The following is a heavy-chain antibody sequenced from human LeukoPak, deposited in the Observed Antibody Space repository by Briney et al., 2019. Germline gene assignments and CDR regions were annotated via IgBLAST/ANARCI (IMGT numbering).Heavy chain of an antibody. CDR3: AREYYDSSAYNQEAIDY. CDR1: GYTFTDYY. V-gene: IGHV1-2*02. Sequence: ASVKVSCKASGYTFTDYYMHWVRQAPGQGLEWLGWINPNSGGTNYAQKFQGRVTMTRDTPISTAYMELSRLRSDDTAVYYGAREYYDSSAYNQEAIDYWGQGALVTVSS. CDR2: INPNSGGT. J-gene: IGHJ4*02. D-gene: IGHD3-22*01.